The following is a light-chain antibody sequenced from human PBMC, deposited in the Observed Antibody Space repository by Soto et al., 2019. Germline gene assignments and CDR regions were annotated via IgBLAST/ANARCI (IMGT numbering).Light chain of an antibody. J-gene: IGLJ3*02. V-gene: IGLV2-14*01. CDR2: EVS. CDR3: SSYTSSSFWV. CDR1: SSDVGGYNY. Sequence: QSALTQPASVSGSPGQSITISCTGTSSDVGGYNYVSWYQQHPGKAPKLMIYEVSNRPSGVSNRFSGFKSGNTASLTISGLQAEDEADYYCSSYTSSSFWVFGGGTKLTVL.